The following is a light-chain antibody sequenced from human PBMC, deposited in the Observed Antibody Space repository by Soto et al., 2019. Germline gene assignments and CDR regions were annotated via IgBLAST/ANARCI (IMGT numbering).Light chain of an antibody. V-gene: IGKV3-11*01. Sequence: TQSPSTLSLSPGERATLSCRASQSVGSYLAWFQQRPGQAPRLVIHDASKRATGIPARFSGSGSGTDFSLTISGLEPEDFAVYYCQQRDNWPFTFGPGTTVDIK. CDR1: QSVGSY. CDR3: QQRDNWPFT. J-gene: IGKJ3*01. CDR2: DAS.